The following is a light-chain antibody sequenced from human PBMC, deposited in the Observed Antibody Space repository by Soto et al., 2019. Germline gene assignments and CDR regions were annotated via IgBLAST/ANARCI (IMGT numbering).Light chain of an antibody. CDR2: DAS. Sequence: DIQMTQSPSTLSPSVGDRVTITCRASRSISDWLAWYQQKPGKAPKLLIFDASNLESGVPSRFSGSGSGTEFTLTISSLQPDDVATYYCLQYDSYSWTFGQGTKVEIK. CDR1: RSISDW. CDR3: LQYDSYSWT. J-gene: IGKJ1*01. V-gene: IGKV1-5*01.